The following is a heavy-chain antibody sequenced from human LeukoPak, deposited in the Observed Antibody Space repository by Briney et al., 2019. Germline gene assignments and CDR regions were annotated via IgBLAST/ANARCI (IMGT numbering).Heavy chain of an antibody. J-gene: IGHJ4*02. CDR1: AGSI. CDR2: IYTSGST. V-gene: IGHV4-4*07. CDR3: ATEGSDWIFDY. D-gene: IGHD6-19*01. Sequence: PSETLSLTCTVSAGSISWIRQPAGKGLEWIGHIYTSGSTYYNPSLNRRVTMSVDTSKNQFSLKVNSVTAADTAMYYCATEGSDWIFDYWGQGTLVTVSS.